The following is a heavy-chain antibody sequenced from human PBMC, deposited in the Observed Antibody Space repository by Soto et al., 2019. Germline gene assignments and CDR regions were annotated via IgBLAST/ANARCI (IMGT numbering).Heavy chain of an antibody. D-gene: IGHD3-22*01. J-gene: IGHJ6*02. CDR3: ARIYYYDSSGEDSRYYYYYYGMDV. CDR1: GGSFSGYY. V-gene: IGHV4-34*01. CDR2: INHSGST. Sequence: SETLSLTCAVYGGSFSGYYWSWIRQPPGKGLEWIGEINHSGSTNYNPSLKSRVTISVDTSKNQFSLKLSSVTAADTAVYYCARIYYYDSSGEDSRYYYYYYGMDVWGQGTTVPVAS.